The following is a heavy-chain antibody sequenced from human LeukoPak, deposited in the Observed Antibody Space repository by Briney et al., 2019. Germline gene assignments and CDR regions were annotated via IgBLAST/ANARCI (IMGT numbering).Heavy chain of an antibody. CDR1: GYTFTSYG. Sequence: GALVKVSCKASGYTFTSYGISWVRQAPGQGLEWMGWISAYNGNTNYAQKLQGRVTMTTDTSTSTAYMELRSLRSDDTAVYYCARGSTYYYDSSGYYLDYWGQGTLVTVSS. V-gene: IGHV1-18*01. J-gene: IGHJ4*02. CDR2: ISAYNGNT. CDR3: ARGSTYYYDSSGYYLDY. D-gene: IGHD3-22*01.